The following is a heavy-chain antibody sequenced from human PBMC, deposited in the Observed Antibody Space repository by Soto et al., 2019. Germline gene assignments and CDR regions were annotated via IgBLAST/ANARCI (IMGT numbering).Heavy chain of an antibody. CDR2: ISSSGSTI. CDR3: ARDPSGWHYFDY. CDR1: GFTFSSYE. D-gene: IGHD6-19*01. Sequence: PGGSLRLSCAASGFTFSSYEMNWVRQAPGKGLEWVSYISSSGSTIYYADSVKGRFTISRDNAKNSLYLQMNSLRAEDTAVYYCARDPSGWHYFDYWGQGTLVTVSS. V-gene: IGHV3-48*03. J-gene: IGHJ4*02.